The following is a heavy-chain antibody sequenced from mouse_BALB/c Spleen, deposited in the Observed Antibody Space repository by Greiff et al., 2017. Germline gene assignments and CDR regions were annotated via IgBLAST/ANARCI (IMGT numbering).Heavy chain of an antibody. CDR2: ISYDGSN. D-gene: IGHD2-14*01. CDR1: GYSITSGYY. CDR3: ARDYRYDAMDY. J-gene: IGHJ4*01. V-gene: IGHV3-6*02. Sequence: VQLQQSGPGLVKPSQSLSLTCSVTGYSITSGYYWNWIRQFPGNKLEWMGYISYDGSNNYNPSLKNRISITRDTSKNQFFLKLNSVTTEDTATYYCARDYRYDAMDYWGQGTSVTVSS.